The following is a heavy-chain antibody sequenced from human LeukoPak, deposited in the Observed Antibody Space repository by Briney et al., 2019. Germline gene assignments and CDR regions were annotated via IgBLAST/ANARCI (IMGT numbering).Heavy chain of an antibody. CDR3: ARERVPGIAAFYYYYMDV. CDR1: GGSISSGSYY. CDR2: IYTSGST. D-gene: IGHD6-13*01. Sequence: SETLSLTCTVSGGSISSGSYYWSWIRQPAGKGLEWIGRIYTSGSTNYNPSLKSRVTISVDTSKNQFSLKLSSVTAADTAVYYCARERVPGIAAFYYYYMDVWGKGTTVTVSS. V-gene: IGHV4-61*02. J-gene: IGHJ6*03.